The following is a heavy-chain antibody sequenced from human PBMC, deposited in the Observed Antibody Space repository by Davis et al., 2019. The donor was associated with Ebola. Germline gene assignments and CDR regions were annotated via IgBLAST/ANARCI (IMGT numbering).Heavy chain of an antibody. V-gene: IGHV4-34*01. Sequence: PSETLSLTCAVYGGSFSGYYWSWIRQPPGKGLEWIGEINHSGSTNYNPSLKSRVTMSVDTSKNQFSLKLSSVTAADTAVYYCARLEPRRGYSYGRVFDYWGQGTLVTVSS. D-gene: IGHD5-18*01. CDR3: ARLEPRRGYSYGRVFDY. J-gene: IGHJ4*02. CDR2: INHSGST. CDR1: GGSFSGYY.